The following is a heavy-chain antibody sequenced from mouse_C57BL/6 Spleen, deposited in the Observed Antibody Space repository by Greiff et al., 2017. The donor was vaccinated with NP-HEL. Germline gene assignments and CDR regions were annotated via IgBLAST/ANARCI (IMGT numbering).Heavy chain of an antibody. Sequence: QVQLQQSGPELVKPGASVKISCKASGYAFSSSWMNWVKQRPGKGLEWIGRIYPGDGDTNYNGKFKGKATLTADKSSSTAYMQLSSLTSEDSAVYFCARGGLPFLDYWGQGTTLTVSS. J-gene: IGHJ2*01. CDR2: IYPGDGDT. CDR3: ARGGLPFLDY. V-gene: IGHV1-82*01. CDR1: GYAFSSSW. D-gene: IGHD5-5*01.